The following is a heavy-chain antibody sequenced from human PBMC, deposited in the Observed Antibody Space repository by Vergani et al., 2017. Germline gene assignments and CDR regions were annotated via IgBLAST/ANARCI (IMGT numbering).Heavy chain of an antibody. CDR3: ARMGGYDEGDAFRIGYFDS. Sequence: QLQLQESGPGLVKPSETLSLPCTVSGGSITYGAFYWGWIRQSPGKGLEWIGSIYYSENKFYNPSLESRVTLSIDTTKNQFSLKLKSVTAADTAVYYCARMGGYDEGDAFRIGYFDSWGPGILVTVSS. CDR2: IYYSENK. CDR1: GGSITYGAFY. V-gene: IGHV4-39*01. D-gene: IGHD3-22*01. J-gene: IGHJ4*02.